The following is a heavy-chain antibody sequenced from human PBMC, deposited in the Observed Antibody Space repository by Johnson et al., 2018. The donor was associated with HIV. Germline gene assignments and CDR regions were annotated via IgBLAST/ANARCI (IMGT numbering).Heavy chain of an antibody. J-gene: IGHJ3*02. CDR1: GFTFSSYG. CDR2: IRYDGSNK. CDR3: AKDYEWFGEFVDAFDI. Sequence: QVQLVESGGGVVQPGGSLRLSCAASGFTFSSYGMHWVRQAPGKGLEWVAFIRYDGSNKYYADSVKGRFTISRDNSKNTLYLQMNSLRAEDTAVYYCAKDYEWFGEFVDAFDIWGQGTMVTVS. V-gene: IGHV3-30*02. D-gene: IGHD3-10*01.